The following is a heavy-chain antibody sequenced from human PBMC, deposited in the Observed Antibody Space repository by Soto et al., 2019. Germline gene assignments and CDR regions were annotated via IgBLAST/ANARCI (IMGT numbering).Heavy chain of an antibody. CDR3: AREMGWGQKDFDY. Sequence: GGSLRLSCAASGFTFSSYSMNWVRQAPGKGLEWVSSISSSSSYIYYADSVKGRFTISRDNAKNSLYLQMNSLRAEDTAVYYCAREMGWGQKDFDYWGQGTLVTVSS. J-gene: IGHJ4*02. D-gene: IGHD7-27*01. V-gene: IGHV3-21*01. CDR1: GFTFSSYS. CDR2: ISSSSSYI.